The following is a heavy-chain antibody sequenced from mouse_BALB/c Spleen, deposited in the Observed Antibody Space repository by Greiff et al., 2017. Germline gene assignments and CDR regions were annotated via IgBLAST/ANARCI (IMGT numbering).Heavy chain of an antibody. CDR1: GYTFTSYW. D-gene: IGHD4-1*01. Sequence: QVQLKQPGAELVKPGASVKLSCKASGYTFTSYWMHWVKQRPGQGLEWIGEINPSNGRTNYNEKFKSKATLTVDKSSSTAYMQLSSLTSEDSAVYYCARANFYFDYWGQGTTLTVSS. J-gene: IGHJ2*01. CDR3: ARANFYFDY. CDR2: INPSNGRT. V-gene: IGHV1S81*02.